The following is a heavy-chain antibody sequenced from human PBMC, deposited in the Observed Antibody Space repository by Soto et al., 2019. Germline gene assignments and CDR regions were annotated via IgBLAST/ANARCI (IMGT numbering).Heavy chain of an antibody. V-gene: IGHV4-39*01. CDR3: SRSSRYSTDV. D-gene: IGHD6-13*01. J-gene: IGHJ6*02. CDR2: IYSIGST. CDR1: GGSISSSSY. Sequence: QLQLQESGPGLVKPSETMSLTCTVSGGSISSSSYWGWIRQPPGKGLEWIGSIYSIGSTYYNPTLKSRVTISVDTSKNQFSLKLSSVTAADTAVYYCSRSSRYSTDVWGQGTTVTVSS.